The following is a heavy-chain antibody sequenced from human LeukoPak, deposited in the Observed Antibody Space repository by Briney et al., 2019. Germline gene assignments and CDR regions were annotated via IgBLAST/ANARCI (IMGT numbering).Heavy chain of an antibody. V-gene: IGHV3-30*03. CDR1: GFTFSSYG. J-gene: IGHJ4*02. Sequence: PGGSLRLSCAASGFTFSSYGMHWVRQAPGKGLEWVAVISYDGSNKYYADSVKGRFTISRDNSKNTLYLQMNSLRAEDTAVYYCAGGGRLLPEWGQGTLVTVSS. D-gene: IGHD3-16*01. CDR2: ISYDGSNK. CDR3: AGGGRLLPE.